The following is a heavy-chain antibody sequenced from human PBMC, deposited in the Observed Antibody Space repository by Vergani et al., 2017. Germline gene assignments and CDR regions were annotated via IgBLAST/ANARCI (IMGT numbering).Heavy chain of an antibody. V-gene: IGHV3-9*01. D-gene: IGHD5-12*01. CDR3: TKGSVYYHDSAGHGYDPYTGFDL. Sequence: EVDLVESGGGLAPPGGSLRLSCEASGITFWKFGMHWVRQGPGKGLEWVSGISWNSGAVDYADSVRGRFNISGDNAKNSLFLEMNSLRFEDTAVYFCTKGSVYYHDSAGHGYDPYTGFDLWGQGTLVTVSS. CDR2: ISWNSGAV. J-gene: IGHJ3*01. CDR1: GITFWKFG.